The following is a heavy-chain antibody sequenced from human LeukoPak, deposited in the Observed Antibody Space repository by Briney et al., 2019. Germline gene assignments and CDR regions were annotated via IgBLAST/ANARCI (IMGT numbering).Heavy chain of an antibody. D-gene: IGHD5-18*01. V-gene: IGHV1-69*02. Sequence: ASVKVSCKASGGTFSSYTISWVRQAPGQGLEWMGRIIPILGIANYAQKFQGRVTITADESTSTAYMELSSLRSEDTAVYYCARVAKRGYSYGYRGFDYWGQGTLVTVSS. J-gene: IGHJ4*02. CDR2: IIPILGIA. CDR3: ARVAKRGYSYGYRGFDY. CDR1: GGTFSSYT.